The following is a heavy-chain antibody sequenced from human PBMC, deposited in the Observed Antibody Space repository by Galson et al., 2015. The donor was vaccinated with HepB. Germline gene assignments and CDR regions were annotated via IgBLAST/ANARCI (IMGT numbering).Heavy chain of an antibody. J-gene: IGHJ4*02. CDR3: ARATSGGYCSRTSCYYFDY. CDR1: GFTVITNY. CDR2: IYSGGYR. Sequence: SLRLSCAASGFTVITNYMSWVRQAPGKGLEWVSIIYSGGYRTHAAHVMRPFTTTRDNSKNTVYLQMNSLRAEDTAVYYCARATSGGYCSRTSCYYFDYWGQGALVTVSS. D-gene: IGHD2-2*01. V-gene: IGHV3-53*01.